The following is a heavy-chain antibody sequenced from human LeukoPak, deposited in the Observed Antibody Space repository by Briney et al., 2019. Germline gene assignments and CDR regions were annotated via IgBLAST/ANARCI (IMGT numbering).Heavy chain of an antibody. V-gene: IGHV3-53*01. D-gene: IGHD1-14*01. Sequence: GSLRLSCAASGFTVITNDMTWVRQAPGQGLEWVSVLYSDGNTKYADSVQGRFTISRDNSKNTLYLEMNSLSPDDTAVYYCARGVEPLAANTLAYWGQGTLVTVSS. CDR2: LYSDGNT. CDR1: GFTVITND. CDR3: ARGVEPLAANTLAY. J-gene: IGHJ4*02.